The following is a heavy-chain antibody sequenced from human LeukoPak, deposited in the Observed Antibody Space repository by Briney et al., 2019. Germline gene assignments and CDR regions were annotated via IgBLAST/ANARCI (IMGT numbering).Heavy chain of an antibody. CDR3: ARGTKYYYGSGSYIPRDAFDI. Sequence: GASVKVSCKASGYTFTSYYMHWVRQAPGQGLEWMGIINPSGGSTSYAQKFQGRVTMTRDTSTSTVYMELSSLRSEDTAVYYCARGTKYYYGSGSYIPRDAFDIWGQGTMVTVSS. D-gene: IGHD3-10*01. J-gene: IGHJ3*02. CDR2: INPSGGST. CDR1: GYTFTSYY. V-gene: IGHV1-46*01.